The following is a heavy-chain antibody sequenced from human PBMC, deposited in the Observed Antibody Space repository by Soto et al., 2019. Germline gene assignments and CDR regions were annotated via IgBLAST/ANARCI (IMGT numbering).Heavy chain of an antibody. CDR2: IIPIFGTA. CDR1: GGTFSSYA. Sequence: QVQLVQSGAEVKKPGSSVKVSCKASGGTFSSYAISWVRQAPGQGLEWMGGIIPIFGTANYAQKFQGRVTITADESTGEAYMELSSLRSGDTAVYYWASSPGGYDRGGSYWGQGTLVTVSS. J-gene: IGHJ4*02. CDR3: ASSPGGYDRGGSY. V-gene: IGHV1-69*01. D-gene: IGHD5-12*01.